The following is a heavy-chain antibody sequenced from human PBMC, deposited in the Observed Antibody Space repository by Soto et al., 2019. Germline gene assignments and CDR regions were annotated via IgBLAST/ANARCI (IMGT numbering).Heavy chain of an antibody. Sequence: GASVKVSCKASGYTFTSYAMHWVRQAPGQRLEWMGWINAGNGNTKYSQKFQGRVTITRDTSASTAYMELSSLRSEDTAVYYCARGRSPTGFLAHDYWGQGTLVTVSS. CDR1: GYTFTSYA. D-gene: IGHD3-3*01. J-gene: IGHJ4*02. CDR2: INAGNGNT. V-gene: IGHV1-3*01. CDR3: ARGRSPTGFLAHDY.